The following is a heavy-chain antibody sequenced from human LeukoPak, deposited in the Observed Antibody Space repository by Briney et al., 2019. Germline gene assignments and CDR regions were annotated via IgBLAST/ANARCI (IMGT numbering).Heavy chain of an antibody. J-gene: IGHJ4*02. CDR2: ISSSSSYI. CDR1: GFTFSSYS. CDR3: ARAEYYYDSSGYY. V-gene: IGHV3-21*01. Sequence: GGSLRLSCAASGFTFSSYSMNWVRQAPVKGLEWVSSISSSSSYIYYADSVKGRFTISRDNAKNSLYLQMNSLRAKDTAVYYCARAEYYYDSSGYYWGQGTLVTVSS. D-gene: IGHD3-22*01.